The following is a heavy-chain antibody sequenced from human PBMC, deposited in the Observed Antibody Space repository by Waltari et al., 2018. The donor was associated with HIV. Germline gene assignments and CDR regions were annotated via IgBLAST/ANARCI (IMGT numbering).Heavy chain of an antibody. CDR2: LFSSGST. J-gene: IGHJ6*02. D-gene: IGHD1-1*01. Sequence: QQQLQESGPGLVKPSETLSLTCTVSGGSISSSSYYWAWLRQSPGKGWEWIGSLFSSGSTYDSPSLRSGATISGDMAANRFSLKLTSVTATDTAVDFCARHCLQKGWLPQLKYYYGMDVWGQGTTVIVSS. V-gene: IGHV4-39*01. CDR1: GGSISSSSYY. CDR3: ARHCLQKGWLPQLKYYYGMDV.